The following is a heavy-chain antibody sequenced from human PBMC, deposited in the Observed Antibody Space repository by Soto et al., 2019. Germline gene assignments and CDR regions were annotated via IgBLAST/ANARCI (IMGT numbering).Heavy chain of an antibody. J-gene: IGHJ6*02. Sequence: GGSLRLSCAASGFTFSSYGMHWVRQAPGKGLGWVAVISYDGSNKYYADSVKGRFTISRDNSKNTLYLQMNSLRAEDTAVYYCAKPVRSPHLYYYGMDVWGQGTTVTVSS. V-gene: IGHV3-30*18. CDR1: GFTFSSYG. CDR2: ISYDGSNK. CDR3: AKPVRSPHLYYYGMDV.